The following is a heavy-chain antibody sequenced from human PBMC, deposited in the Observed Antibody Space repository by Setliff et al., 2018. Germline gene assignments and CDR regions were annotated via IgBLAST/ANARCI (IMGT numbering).Heavy chain of an antibody. V-gene: IGHV4-39*07. Sequence: SETLSLTCTVSGGSISSGDYYWSWIRQPPGKGLEWIGTIYYTGKTHYNPSLKSRVTISVDTFKNQFSLRLNSVTAADMAVYYCAREQWLDPPGYYYMDVWAKGTTVTVSS. CDR1: GGSISSGDYY. J-gene: IGHJ6*03. CDR3: AREQWLDPPGYYYMDV. CDR2: IYYTGKT. D-gene: IGHD6-19*01.